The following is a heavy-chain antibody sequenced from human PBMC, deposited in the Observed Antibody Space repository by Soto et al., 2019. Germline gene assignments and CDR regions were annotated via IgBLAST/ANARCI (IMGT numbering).Heavy chain of an antibody. CDR2: ISYSGST. CDR3: AGVKGGYTYGTSFDC. D-gene: IGHD5-18*01. CDR1: SDSVRNYY. V-gene: IGHV4-59*02. Sequence: SETLSLTCTVSSDSVRNYYWSWIRQPPGMRPEWVGYISYSGSTNYNPSLRGRVTVSAGTYKSQFFLKLSPVTAADTAVYYCAGVKGGYTYGTSFDCWGQGLLVTVSS. J-gene: IGHJ4*02.